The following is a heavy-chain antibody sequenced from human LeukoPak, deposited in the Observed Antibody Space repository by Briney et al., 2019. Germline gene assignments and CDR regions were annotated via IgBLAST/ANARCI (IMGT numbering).Heavy chain of an antibody. V-gene: IGHV3-21*01. CDR2: ISSSGSYK. Sequence: PGGSLRLSCAASGFTFSGFSMNWVRQAPGKGLEWVSSISSSGSYKYYADSVKGRFTISRDNAKNSLYLQMNSLRAEDTAVYYCARGLSSGWGQGTLVTVSS. CDR3: ARGLSSG. CDR1: GFTFSGFS. J-gene: IGHJ4*02. D-gene: IGHD6-19*01.